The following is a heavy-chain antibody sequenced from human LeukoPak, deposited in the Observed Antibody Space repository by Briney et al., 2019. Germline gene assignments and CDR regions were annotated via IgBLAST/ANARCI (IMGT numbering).Heavy chain of an antibody. D-gene: IGHD3-3*01. CDR1: GYTFTGYY. J-gene: IGHJ6*02. Sequence: ASVKVSCKASGYTFTGYYMHWVRQAPGQGLEWMGRINPNSGGTNYAQKFQGRVTMTRDTSISTAYMELSRLRSDDTAVYYCARELRSGYRKYGMDVWGQGTTVTVSS. CDR3: ARELRSGYRKYGMDV. CDR2: INPNSGGT. V-gene: IGHV1-2*06.